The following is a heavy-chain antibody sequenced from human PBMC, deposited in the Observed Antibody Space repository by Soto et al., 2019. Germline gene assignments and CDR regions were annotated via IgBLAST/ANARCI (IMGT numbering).Heavy chain of an antibody. D-gene: IGHD1-26*01. V-gene: IGHV4-30-2*01. CDR2: IYHGST. J-gene: IGHJ4*02. Sequence: SDTLCLTCAVSGGSISSFFYSWSWIRQPPGKGLEWIGYIYHGSTYYNPSLKSRVTISVDRSKNQFSLKMSSVTAADTAVYYCARDTRDGDYFEYWSQGILVTVSS. CDR1: GGSISSFFYS. CDR3: ARDTRDGDYFEY.